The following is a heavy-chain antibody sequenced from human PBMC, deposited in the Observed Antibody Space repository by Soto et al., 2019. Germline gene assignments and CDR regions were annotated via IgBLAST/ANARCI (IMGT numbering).Heavy chain of an antibody. J-gene: IGHJ4*02. CDR3: ARGEYSISSDYFDY. V-gene: IGHV4-4*07. CDR2: IYTSGST. CDR1: GGSISSYY. Sequence: SETLSLTCTVSGGSISSYYWSWIRQPAGKGLEWIGRIYTSGSTNYNPSLKSRVTMSVDTSKNQFSLKLSSVTAADTAVYYCARGEYSISSDYFDYWGQGTLVTVSS. D-gene: IGHD6-6*01.